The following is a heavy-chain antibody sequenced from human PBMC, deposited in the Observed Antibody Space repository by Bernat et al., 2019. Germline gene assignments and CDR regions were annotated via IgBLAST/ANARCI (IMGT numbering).Heavy chain of an antibody. CDR1: GFTVSSNY. CDR3: AREYSSGWFDAFDI. Sequence: EVQLVESGGGLIQPGGSLRLSCAASGFTVSSNYMSWVRPAPGKGLEWVSVIYSGGSTYYADSGKGRFTISRDNSKNTLYLQMNSLRAEDTAVYYCAREYSSGWFDAFDIWGQGTMVTVSS. CDR2: IYSGGST. V-gene: IGHV3-53*01. D-gene: IGHD6-19*01. J-gene: IGHJ3*02.